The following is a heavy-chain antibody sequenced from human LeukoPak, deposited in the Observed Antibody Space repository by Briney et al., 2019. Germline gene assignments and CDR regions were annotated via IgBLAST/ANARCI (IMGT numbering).Heavy chain of an antibody. CDR2: IIPIFGTA. Sequence: ASVKVSCKASGGTFSSYAISWVRQAPGQGLEWMGGIIPIFGTANYAQKFQGRVTITADESTSTAYMELSSLRSEDTAVYYCARVAGDYESGYYYMDVWGKGTTVTVSS. CDR3: ARVAGDYESGYYYMDV. V-gene: IGHV1-69*13. D-gene: IGHD3-16*01. CDR1: GGTFSSYA. J-gene: IGHJ6*03.